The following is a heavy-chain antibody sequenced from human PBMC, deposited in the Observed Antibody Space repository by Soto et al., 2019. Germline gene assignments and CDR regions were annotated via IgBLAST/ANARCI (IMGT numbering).Heavy chain of an antibody. CDR3: ARRGYYAISAFDI. Sequence: SETLSLTCTVSGGSISSYYWGWVRQPPGKGLEWIGYIYYSGSTNYNPSLKSRVTISVDTSKNQFSLKLSSVTAADTTVYYCARRGYYAISAFDIWGQGTMVTVSS. D-gene: IGHD2-8*01. V-gene: IGHV4-59*08. CDR2: IYYSGST. J-gene: IGHJ3*02. CDR1: GGSISSYY.